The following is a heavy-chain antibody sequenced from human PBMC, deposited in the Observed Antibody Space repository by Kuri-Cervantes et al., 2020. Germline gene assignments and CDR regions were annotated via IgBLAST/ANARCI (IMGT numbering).Heavy chain of an antibody. J-gene: IGHJ4*02. V-gene: IGHV1-3*01. Sequence: ASVKVSCKASGYTVTTYAMHWVRQAPGQRLEWMGWINVGYGNTKYSQKFQGRVTITRDTSASTAYMDLSSLRSEDTAVYYCARAAGSAVDTAMVTLDYWGQGTLVTVSS. D-gene: IGHD5-18*01. CDR1: GYTVTTYA. CDR2: INVGYGNT. CDR3: ARAAGSAVDTAMVTLDY.